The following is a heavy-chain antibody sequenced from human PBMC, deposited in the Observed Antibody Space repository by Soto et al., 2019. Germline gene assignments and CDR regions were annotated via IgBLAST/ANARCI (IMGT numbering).Heavy chain of an antibody. J-gene: IGHJ6*02. CDR1: GGSISSYY. D-gene: IGHD6-19*01. CDR3: ASSAYSSGWYSYYYGMDV. Sequence: PSETLSLTCTVSGGSISSYYGSWIRQPPGKGLEWIGYIYYSGSTNYNPSLKSRVTISVDTSKNQFSLKLSSVTAADTAVYYCASSAYSSGWYSYYYGMDVWGQGTTVTVSS. V-gene: IGHV4-59*01. CDR2: IYYSGST.